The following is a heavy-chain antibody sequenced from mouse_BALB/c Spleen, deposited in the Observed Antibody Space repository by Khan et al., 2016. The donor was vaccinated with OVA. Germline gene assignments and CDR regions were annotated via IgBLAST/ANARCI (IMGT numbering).Heavy chain of an antibody. CDR2: ISSSGSP. V-gene: IGHV3-2*02. Sequence: EVQLQESGPGLVKPSQSLSLTCTVTGYSITSDYAWNWIRQFPGNKLGWMGYISSSGSPNYNPALKSRISITRDTSKNQFFLQLNYVTTEDTATYYCARDGSRYNYAMDYWGQGTSVTVSS. CDR3: ARDGSRYNYAMDY. D-gene: IGHD2-3*01. J-gene: IGHJ4*01. CDR1: GYSITSDYA.